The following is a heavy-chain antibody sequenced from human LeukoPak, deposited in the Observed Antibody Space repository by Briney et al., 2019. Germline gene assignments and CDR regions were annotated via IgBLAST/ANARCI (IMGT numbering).Heavy chain of an antibody. D-gene: IGHD3-10*01. V-gene: IGHV4-34*01. CDR1: GGSFSGYY. CDR2: INHSGST. J-gene: IGHJ4*02. CDR3: ASPFRGVFDY. Sequence: PSETLSLTCAVYGGSFSGYYWSWIRQPPGKGLEWVGEINHSGSTNYNPYLKSRVTLSVETATNQFHLKLSSMTAADTTVYYCASPFRGVFDYWGQGTLVTVSS.